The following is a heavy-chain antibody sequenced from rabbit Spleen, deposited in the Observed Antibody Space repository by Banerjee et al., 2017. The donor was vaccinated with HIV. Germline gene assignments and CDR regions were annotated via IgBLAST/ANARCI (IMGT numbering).Heavy chain of an antibody. CDR2: IDTSDGDT. V-gene: IGHV1S45*01. J-gene: IGHJ2*01. CDR1: GFTLSSGYW. D-gene: IGHD1-1*01. Sequence: QEHLKESGGGLVQPGGSLKLSCTASGFTLSSGYWICWVRQAPGKGLEWIACIDTSDGDTDYANWPKGRFTISKTSSTTVTLQMTGLTAADTATYFCARNYVNTFDPWGPGTLVTVS. CDR3: ARNYVNTFDP.